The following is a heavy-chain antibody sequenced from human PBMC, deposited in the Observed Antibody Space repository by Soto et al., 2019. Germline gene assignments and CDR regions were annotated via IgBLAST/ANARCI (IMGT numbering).Heavy chain of an antibody. Sequence: EGSLSLSCDASGFSLSPYWMHWVRQAPGRGLEWVSRLSSDGFGAAYADSVKGRFFISRDIARNTLFLQMNSLRADDTAVYYCARDLGGPDYWGRGTSVTVSS. CDR3: ARDLGGPDY. CDR1: GFSLSPYW. J-gene: IGHJ4*02. D-gene: IGHD3-16*01. V-gene: IGHV3-74*03. CDR2: LSSDGFGA.